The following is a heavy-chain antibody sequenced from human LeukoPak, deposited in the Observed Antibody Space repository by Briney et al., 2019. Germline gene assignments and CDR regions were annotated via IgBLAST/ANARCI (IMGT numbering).Heavy chain of an antibody. Sequence: SETLSLTCTVSGGSISGYYWSWIRQPPGKGLEWIGYIYYSGSTDYNPSLKSRVTISVDTSQNQFSLKLSSVTAADTAVYYCARSRSYQLLTFDYWGQGTLVTVSS. V-gene: IGHV4-59*01. CDR1: GGSISGYY. CDR3: ARSRSYQLLTFDY. J-gene: IGHJ4*02. CDR2: IYYSGST. D-gene: IGHD2-2*01.